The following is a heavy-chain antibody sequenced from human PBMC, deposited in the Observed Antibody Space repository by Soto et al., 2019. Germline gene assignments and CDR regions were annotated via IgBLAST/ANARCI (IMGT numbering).Heavy chain of an antibody. CDR1: GFTFNTYW. J-gene: IGHJ1*01. CDR2: ISENGGIT. Sequence: GGSMRLSCAASGFTFNTYWVQWVRQDPGEGLVWVSSISENGGITTYADSVKGRFTISRDNAKNTLYLQMNGLRVEDTAIYYCAREYYSSGTHWGQGTLVTVSS. CDR3: AREYYSSGTH. V-gene: IGHV3-74*01. D-gene: IGHD3-10*01.